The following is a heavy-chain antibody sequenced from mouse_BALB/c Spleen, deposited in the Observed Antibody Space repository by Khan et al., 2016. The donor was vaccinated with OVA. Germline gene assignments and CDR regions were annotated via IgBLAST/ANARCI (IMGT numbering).Heavy chain of an antibody. Sequence: VQLQQSGPELMKPGASVKISCKASGYSFTSYYIHWVMQSHGKSLEWIGYIDPFSGGTTYNQKFKGKATLTVDKSSSTAYIHRSSLTSEDSAVYYCTRHGYVAWFTYWGQGTLVTVSA. CDR2: IDPFSGGT. D-gene: IGHD2-2*01. CDR3: TRHGYVAWFTY. CDR1: GYSFTSYY. J-gene: IGHJ3*01. V-gene: IGHV1S135*01.